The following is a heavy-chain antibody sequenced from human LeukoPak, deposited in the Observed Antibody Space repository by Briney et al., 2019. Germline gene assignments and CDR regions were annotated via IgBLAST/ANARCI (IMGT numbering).Heavy chain of an antibody. Sequence: ASVKVSCKASGGTFSSYTINWVRQAPGQGLEWMGRINPNSGGTNYAQTFQGRVTMTRDTSITTAYLEVSSLRSDDTAVYYCARGEYSSSWDHYYFDYWGQGTLVTVSS. J-gene: IGHJ4*02. CDR2: INPNSGGT. CDR3: ARGEYSSSWDHYYFDY. D-gene: IGHD6-13*01. V-gene: IGHV1-2*06. CDR1: GGTFSSYT.